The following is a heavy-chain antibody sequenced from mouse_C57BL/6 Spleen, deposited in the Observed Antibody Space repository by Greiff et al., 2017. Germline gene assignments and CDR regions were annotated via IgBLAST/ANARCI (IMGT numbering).Heavy chain of an antibody. J-gene: IGHJ2*01. CDR1: GYAFSSYW. Sequence: QVQLKESGAELVKPGASVKISCKASGYAFSSYWMNWVKQRPGKGLEWIGQIYPGDGDTNYNGKFKGKATLTADKSSSTAYMQLSSLTSEDSAVYFCARSRHGSSSYYFDYWGQGTTLTVSS. CDR2: IYPGDGDT. CDR3: ARSRHGSSSYYFDY. D-gene: IGHD1-1*01. V-gene: IGHV1-80*01.